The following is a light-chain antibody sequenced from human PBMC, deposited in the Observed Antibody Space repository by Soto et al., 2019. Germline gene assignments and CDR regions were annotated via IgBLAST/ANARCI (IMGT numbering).Light chain of an antibody. Sequence: QSVLTQPPSASGTPGQRVTLYCSGSSSNIGNNYVFWYQQRPGTAPKLLIYRNNQRPSGVPDRFSGSKSGTSASLAISGLRSEDETNYYCTTWDDSLSGVVFGGGTKLTVL. J-gene: IGLJ2*01. V-gene: IGLV1-47*01. CDR3: TTWDDSLSGVV. CDR2: RNN. CDR1: SSNIGNNY.